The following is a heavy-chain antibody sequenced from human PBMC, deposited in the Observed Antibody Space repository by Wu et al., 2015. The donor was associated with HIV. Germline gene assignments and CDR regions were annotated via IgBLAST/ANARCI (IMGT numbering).Heavy chain of an antibody. CDR3: ARDVSVGYYDILTGYYQPQYYYGLDV. Sequence: QVQLVQSGAEVKKPGSSVKVSCKASGGTLRRDAFRWLRQAPGQGLEWIGGIIPIFNTPNYAQKFQGRVTITTDDSTSTMYMELSSLRYEDTAVYYCARDVSVGYYDILTGYYQPQYYYGLDVWGQGTPVTVTS. D-gene: IGHD3-9*01. J-gene: IGHJ6*02. CDR2: IIPIFNTP. V-gene: IGHV1-69*05. CDR1: GGTLRRDA.